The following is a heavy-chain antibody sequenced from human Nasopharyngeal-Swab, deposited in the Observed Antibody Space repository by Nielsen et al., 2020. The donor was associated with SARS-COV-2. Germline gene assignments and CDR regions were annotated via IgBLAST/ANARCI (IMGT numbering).Heavy chain of an antibody. CDR1: GGTFSSYA. J-gene: IGHJ3*02. CDR3: ARDAGGSYPGADAFDI. V-gene: IGHV1-69*13. Sequence: SVKVSCKASGGTFSSYAISWVRQAPGQGLEWMGGIIPIFGTANYAQKFQGRVTITADESTSTAYMELSSLRSEDTAVYYCARDAGGSYPGADAFDIWGQGTTVTVSS. D-gene: IGHD1-26*01. CDR2: IIPIFGTA.